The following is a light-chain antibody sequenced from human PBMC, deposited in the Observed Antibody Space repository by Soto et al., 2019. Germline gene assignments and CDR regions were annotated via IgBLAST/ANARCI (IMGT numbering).Light chain of an antibody. V-gene: IGKV1-5*03. CDR1: QSISSR. CDR2: KAS. Sequence: DIQMTQSPSTLSASVGDRVTITCRASQSISSRLAWYQQKPGKAPKLLIYKASSLESGVPSRFSGSGSGTEFTLTISSRQPDDSATYYCQQYNSYWTFGPGTKVEIK. J-gene: IGKJ1*01. CDR3: QQYNSYWT.